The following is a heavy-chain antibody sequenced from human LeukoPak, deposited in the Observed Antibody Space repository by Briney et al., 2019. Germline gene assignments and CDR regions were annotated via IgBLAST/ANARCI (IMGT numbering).Heavy chain of an antibody. D-gene: IGHD4-11*01. CDR3: AVNNYAYVDY. Sequence: ASVKVSCKASVYTFTVYYMHWVRQAPGQGLEWMGWINPSGGTNYAQKFQDRVTMTRDTSISTAYMELSILRSDDTAVYYCAVNNYAYVDYWGQGAVVTVSS. CDR1: VYTFTVYY. J-gene: IGHJ4*02. CDR2: INPSGGT. V-gene: IGHV1-2*02.